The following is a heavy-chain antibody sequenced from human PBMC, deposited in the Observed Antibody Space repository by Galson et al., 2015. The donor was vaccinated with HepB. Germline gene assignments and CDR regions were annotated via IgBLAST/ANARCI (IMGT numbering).Heavy chain of an antibody. V-gene: IGHV1-3*01. CDR2: INAANGNT. Sequence: SVKVSCKASGYTFTRFAIHWVRQAPGQRLEWMGWINAANGNTKYSQKFQGRVTITRDTSAGTAYMELNSLRSEDTSVYYCARDPPPLDNHYYYMDVWGKGTTVTVSS. J-gene: IGHJ6*03. CDR1: GYTFTRFA. D-gene: IGHD1-1*01. CDR3: ARDPPPLDNHYYYMDV.